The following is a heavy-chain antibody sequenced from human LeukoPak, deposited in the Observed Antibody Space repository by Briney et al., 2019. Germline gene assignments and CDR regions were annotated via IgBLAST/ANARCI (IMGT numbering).Heavy chain of an antibody. CDR1: GFRFSTYG. J-gene: IGHJ3*01. CDR3: AKLIGADAFDF. V-gene: IGHV3-33*06. CDR2: IWYDGSNK. D-gene: IGHD7-27*01. Sequence: HPGGSLRLSCAASGFRFSTYGMHWVRQAPGKGLEWVAVIWYDGSNKNYADSVKVRFTISRDNSKNTVYLQMSSLRVEDTAVYYCAKLIGADAFDFWGQGTIVTVSS.